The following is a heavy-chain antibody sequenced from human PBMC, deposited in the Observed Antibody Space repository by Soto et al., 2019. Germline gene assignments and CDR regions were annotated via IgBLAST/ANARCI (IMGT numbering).Heavy chain of an antibody. J-gene: IGHJ6*02. V-gene: IGHV3-11*01. CDR2: ISHSGSTI. CDR3: ARDDTGSMDV. D-gene: IGHD2-8*02. CDR1: GFTFSDYY. Sequence: SGGSLRLSCAASGFTFSDYYMNWIRQAPGKGLEWVSYISHSGSTIYYANSVKGRFTISRDNVKNSLYLQMNSLRAEDTAMYYCARDDTGSMDVWGQGTTVTVSS.